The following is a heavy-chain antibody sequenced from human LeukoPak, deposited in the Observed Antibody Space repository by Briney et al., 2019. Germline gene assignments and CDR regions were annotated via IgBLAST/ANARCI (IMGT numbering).Heavy chain of an antibody. CDR2: IGSRSSSI. CDR3: ARESGEAFDY. Sequence: SGGSLRLSCAASGFTFSSYSMTWVRQAPGKGLEWVSSIGSRSSSIYYADSVRGRFTISRDNAKNSLYLQMNSLRAEDTAVYYCARESGEAFDYWGQGTLVTVSS. V-gene: IGHV3-21*01. J-gene: IGHJ4*02. CDR1: GFTFSSYS. D-gene: IGHD7-27*01.